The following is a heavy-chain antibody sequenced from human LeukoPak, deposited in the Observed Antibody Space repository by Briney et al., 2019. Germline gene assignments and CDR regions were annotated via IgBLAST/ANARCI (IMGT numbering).Heavy chain of an antibody. CDR3: ARIPEPYYYGSGSYYPPGYFDY. V-gene: IGHV4-34*01. J-gene: IGHJ4*02. Sequence: SETLSLTCAVYGGSFSGYYWSWIRQPPGKGLEWIGEINHSGSTNYNPSLKSRVTISVDTSKNQFSLKLSSVTAADTAVYYCARIPEPYYYGSGSYYPPGYFDYWGQGTLVTVSS. D-gene: IGHD3-10*01. CDR2: INHSGST. CDR1: GGSFSGYY.